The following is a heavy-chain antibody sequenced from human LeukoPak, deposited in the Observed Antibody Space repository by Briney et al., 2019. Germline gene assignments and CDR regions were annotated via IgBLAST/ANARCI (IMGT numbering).Heavy chain of an antibody. V-gene: IGHV3-23*01. CDR3: AKPVPYTSPLGTFDY. D-gene: IGHD3-16*01. CDR2: ISGSGGST. J-gene: IGHJ4*02. CDR1: GFTFSSYA. Sequence: GGSLRLSCAASGFTFSSYAMSWVRQAPGKGLEWVSAISGSGGSTYYADSAKGRFTISRDNSKNTLYLQMSSLRAEDSAVYYCAKPVPYTSPLGTFDYWGQGTLVTVSS.